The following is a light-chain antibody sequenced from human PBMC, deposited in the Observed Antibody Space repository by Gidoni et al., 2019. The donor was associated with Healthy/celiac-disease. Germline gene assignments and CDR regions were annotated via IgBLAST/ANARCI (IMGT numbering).Light chain of an antibody. CDR1: QSISSY. Sequence: DIQMTQSPSSLSASGGDRVTITCRASQSISSYLNWYQQKPGKAPKPLIYAASSVQSGVPSRFSGSGSGKDFTITISSLQHEDFATYYCQQSYSTPVTFGQGTKVEIK. J-gene: IGKJ1*01. V-gene: IGKV1-39*01. CDR3: QQSYSTPVT. CDR2: AAS.